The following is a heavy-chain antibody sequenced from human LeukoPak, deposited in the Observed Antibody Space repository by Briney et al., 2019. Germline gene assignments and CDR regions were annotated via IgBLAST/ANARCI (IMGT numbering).Heavy chain of an antibody. V-gene: IGHV4-39*01. J-gene: IGHJ4*02. Sequence: SETLSLTCAVYGGSFSGYYWGWIRQPPGKGLEWIGSIYYSGSTYYNPSLKSRVTISVDTSKNQFSLKLSSVTAADTAVYYCARHVNYDILTGLLDYWGQGTLVTVSS. D-gene: IGHD3-9*01. CDR2: IYYSGST. CDR1: GGSFSGYY. CDR3: ARHVNYDILTGLLDY.